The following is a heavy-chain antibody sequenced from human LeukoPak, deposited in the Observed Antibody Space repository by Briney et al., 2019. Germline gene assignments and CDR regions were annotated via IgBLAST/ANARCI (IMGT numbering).Heavy chain of an antibody. D-gene: IGHD5-12*01. Sequence: SETLSLTCSVSGYSISSGYYWGWIRQPPGKGLEWIGSIYHSGSTYYNPSLKSRVTISVDTSKNHFSLKLNSVTAADTAVYYCAREGWLTFDYWGQGTLVTVSS. CDR3: AREGWLTFDY. CDR2: IYHSGST. CDR1: GYSISSGYY. V-gene: IGHV4-38-2*02. J-gene: IGHJ4*02.